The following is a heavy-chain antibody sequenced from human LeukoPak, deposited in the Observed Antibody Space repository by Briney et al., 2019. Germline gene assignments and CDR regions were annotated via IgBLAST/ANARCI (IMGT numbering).Heavy chain of an antibody. CDR3: ARGFLEWLSYSIYFDY. J-gene: IGHJ4*02. D-gene: IGHD3-3*01. V-gene: IGHV1-2*02. Sequence: ASVKVSCKAPGYTFTGYYMHWVRQAPGQGLEWMGWINPNSGGTNYAQKFQGRVTMTRDTSISTAYMELSRLRSDDTAVYYCARGFLEWLSYSIYFDYWGQGTLVTVSS. CDR1: GYTFTGYY. CDR2: INPNSGGT.